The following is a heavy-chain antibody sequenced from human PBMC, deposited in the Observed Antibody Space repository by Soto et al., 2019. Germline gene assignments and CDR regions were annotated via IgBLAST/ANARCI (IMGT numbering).Heavy chain of an antibody. Sequence: PSETLSLTCAVYGGSFSGYYWSWIRQPPGKGLEWIGEINHSGSTNYNPSLKSRVTISVDTSKNQFSLKLSSVTAADTAVYYCARGLDSSGYKGNRDYWGQGTLVTVSS. CDR1: GGSFSGYY. D-gene: IGHD3-22*01. J-gene: IGHJ4*02. CDR2: INHSGST. CDR3: ARGLDSSGYKGNRDY. V-gene: IGHV4-34*01.